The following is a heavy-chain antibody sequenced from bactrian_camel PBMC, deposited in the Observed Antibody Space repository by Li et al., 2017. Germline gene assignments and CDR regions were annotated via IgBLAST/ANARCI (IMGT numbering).Heavy chain of an antibody. CDR3: AAAGEYYSGGYHGRY. J-gene: IGHJ4*01. CDR1: GFTFNLYA. V-gene: IGHV3S31*01. D-gene: IGHD2*01. Sequence: VQLVESGGGLVQPGESLRLSCAASGFTFNLYAMSWVRQAPGKGLEWVSAINSGGGDTFFADSVKGRFTISRDNAKNTLFLQMNSLKSEDTAMYYCAAAGEYYSGGYHGRYWGQGTQVTVS. CDR2: INSGGGDT.